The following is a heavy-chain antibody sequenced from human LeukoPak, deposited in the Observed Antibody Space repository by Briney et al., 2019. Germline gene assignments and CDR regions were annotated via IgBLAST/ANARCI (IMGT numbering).Heavy chain of an antibody. Sequence: PSETLSLTCTVSGGSISSYYWSWIRQPPGKGLEWIGEINHSGSTNYNPSLKSRVTISVDTSKNQFSLKLSSVTAADTAVYYCARTDFWSGGPHWFDPWGQGTLVTVSS. J-gene: IGHJ5*02. D-gene: IGHD3-3*01. CDR3: ARTDFWSGGPHWFDP. V-gene: IGHV4-34*01. CDR2: INHSGST. CDR1: GGSISSYY.